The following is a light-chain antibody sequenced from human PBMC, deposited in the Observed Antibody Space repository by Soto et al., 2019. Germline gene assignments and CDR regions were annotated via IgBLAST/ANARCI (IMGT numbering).Light chain of an antibody. V-gene: IGKV3-11*01. CDR2: DAS. CDR3: QQRSNWPRT. CDR1: QSVSSY. Sequence: EIVLTQSPATLSLSPGERATLSCRASQSVSSYLAWYQQKPGKAPRLLIYDASNRATGIPARFSGSGSGTDLTLTISSLEPEDFAVYYCQQRSNWPRTFGQGTKVEIK. J-gene: IGKJ1*01.